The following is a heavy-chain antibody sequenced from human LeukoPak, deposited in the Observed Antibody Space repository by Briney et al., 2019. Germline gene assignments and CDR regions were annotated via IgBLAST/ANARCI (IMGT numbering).Heavy chain of an antibody. CDR3: ARSMRVVLRYSYYYGMDV. J-gene: IGHJ6*02. CDR2: IKQDGSEK. CDR1: GFTFSSYW. D-gene: IGHD3-9*01. V-gene: IGHV3-7*01. Sequence: GGSLRLSCAASGFTFSSYWMSWVRQAPGKGLEWVANIKQDGSEKYYVDSVKGRFTISRDNAKNSLYLQMNSLRAEDTAVYYCARSMRVVLRYSYYYGMDVWGQGTTVTVSS.